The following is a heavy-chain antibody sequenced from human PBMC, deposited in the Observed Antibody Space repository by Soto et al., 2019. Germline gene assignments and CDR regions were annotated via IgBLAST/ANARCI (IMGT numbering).Heavy chain of an antibody. CDR1: GGSISSSNW. D-gene: IGHD5-18*01. Sequence: SETLSLTCAVSGGSISSSNWWSWVRQPPGKRLEWMGEIYHSGSTNYNPSLKSRVPISVDKYKNQFSLKLCSVTAADTAVYYCARDGRNTAMVERVYYYCYGMDVWGQGTTVTVSS. J-gene: IGHJ6*02. V-gene: IGHV4-4*02. CDR3: ARDGRNTAMVERVYYYCYGMDV. CDR2: IYHSGST.